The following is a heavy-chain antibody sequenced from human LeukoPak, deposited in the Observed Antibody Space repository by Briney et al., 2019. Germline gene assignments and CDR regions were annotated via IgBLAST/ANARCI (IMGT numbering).Heavy chain of an antibody. D-gene: IGHD3-22*01. CDR2: ISAYNGNT. CDR1: GYTFTSYG. V-gene: IGHV1-18*01. Sequence: ASVKVSCKASGYTFTSYGISWVRQAPGQGLEWMGWISAYNGNTNYAQKLQGRVTMTTDTSTSTAYMELRSLRSDDTAVYYCARNWYYYDSSGVDYPPYDAFDIWGQGTMVTVSS. J-gene: IGHJ3*02. CDR3: ARNWYYYDSSGVDYPPYDAFDI.